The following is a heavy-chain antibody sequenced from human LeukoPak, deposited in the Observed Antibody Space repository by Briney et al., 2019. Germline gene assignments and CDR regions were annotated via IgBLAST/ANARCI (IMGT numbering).Heavy chain of an antibody. Sequence: GRSPRLSCAASWFTLSSFGMHWVRPGPGKGVGWVAVISFDGSHEYYADSVKGRFTISRDTSKNTLYLQMNSLRAEDTAVYYCAKQEIGTTWSVGYWGQGTLVTVSS. D-gene: IGHD1-14*01. CDR1: WFTLSSFG. J-gene: IGHJ4*02. CDR3: AKQEIGTTWSVGY. CDR2: ISFDGSHE. V-gene: IGHV3-30*18.